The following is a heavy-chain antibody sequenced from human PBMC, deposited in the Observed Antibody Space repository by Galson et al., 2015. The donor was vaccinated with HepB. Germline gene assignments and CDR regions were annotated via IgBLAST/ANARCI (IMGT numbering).Heavy chain of an antibody. CDR1: GFTFDDYA. V-gene: IGHV3-9*01. CDR2: INWDGVLI. CDR3: ARAPKGWGPSDY. Sequence: SLRLSCAASGFTFDDYAIHWVRQVPGKGLEWVSGINWDGVLINYPDSVNGRFTVSRDNVKNCLYLQMNDLRPEDTALYFCARAPKGWGPSDYWGQGTPVTVSS. D-gene: IGHD3-16*01. J-gene: IGHJ4*02.